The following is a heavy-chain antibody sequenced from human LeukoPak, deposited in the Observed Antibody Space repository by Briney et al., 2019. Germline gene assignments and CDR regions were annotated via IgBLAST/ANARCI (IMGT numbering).Heavy chain of an antibody. CDR1: GGSISSSSYY. CDR2: INHSGST. V-gene: IGHV4-39*07. CDR3: ARTGEAGGDY. J-gene: IGHJ4*02. Sequence: KPSETLSLTCTVSGGSISSSSYYWSWIRQPPGKGLEWIGEINHSGSTNYNPSLKSRVTISVDTSKNQFSLKLSPVTAADTAVYYCARTGEAGGDYWGQGTLVTVSS. D-gene: IGHD7-27*01.